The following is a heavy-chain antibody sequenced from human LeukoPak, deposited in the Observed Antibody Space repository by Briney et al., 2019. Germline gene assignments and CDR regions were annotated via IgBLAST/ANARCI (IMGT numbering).Heavy chain of an antibody. J-gene: IGHJ2*01. CDR2: LHAGGNT. CDR3: GLPGVSSWYFDV. V-gene: IGHV3-53*01. D-gene: IGHD5/OR15-5a*01. Sequence: PGGSLRLSCAASGFAVSSSYMSWVRLTPEKGLEWVSALHAGGNTFFADSVRGRITISRDNSKNSLYLQMNSLTAEDTAIYVRGLPGVSSWYFDVWGRGTQVTVSS. CDR1: GFAVSSSY.